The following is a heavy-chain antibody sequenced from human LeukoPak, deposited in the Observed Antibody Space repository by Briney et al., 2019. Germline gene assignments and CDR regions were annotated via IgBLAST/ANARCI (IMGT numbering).Heavy chain of an antibody. D-gene: IGHD6-13*01. J-gene: IGHJ5*02. CDR1: GFTFSSYA. CDR3: ARGSIAAAGSFDP. Sequence: GGSLRLSCAASGFTFSSYAMHWVRQAPGKGLEWVAVISYDGSNKYYADSVKGRFTISRDNSKNTLYLQMNSLRAEDTAVYYCARGSIAAAGSFDPWGQGTLVTVSS. V-gene: IGHV3-30-3*01. CDR2: ISYDGSNK.